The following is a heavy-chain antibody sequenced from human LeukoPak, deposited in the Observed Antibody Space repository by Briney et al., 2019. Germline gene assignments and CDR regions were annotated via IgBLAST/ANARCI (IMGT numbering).Heavy chain of an antibody. CDR2: MKQDESDA. CDR3: ARDPYDSGPYSYIDV. J-gene: IGHJ6*03. V-gene: IGHV3-7*01. CDR1: GFTFSGFW. Sequence: AGGSLRLSCAASGFTFSGFWMSWVRQAPGKGLEWVAKMKQDESDAFYVDSAKGRFTISRDNAKNSVYLQMNSLRTEDTGLYYCARDPYDSGPYSYIDVWGKGTTVTVSS. D-gene: IGHD3-10*01.